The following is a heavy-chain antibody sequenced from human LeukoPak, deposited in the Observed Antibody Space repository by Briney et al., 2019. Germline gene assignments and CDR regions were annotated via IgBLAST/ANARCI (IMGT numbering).Heavy chain of an antibody. CDR1: GFTFSDYW. Sequence: GGSLRLSCAASGFTFSDYWMSRVRQAPGKGLEWVANIKQDGSEKYYVDSVTGRFTISRDNAKNSLYLQMNNLRAEDTAVYYCARWATSFDFWGQGTLVTVSS. D-gene: IGHD6-6*01. J-gene: IGHJ4*02. CDR3: ARWATSFDF. V-gene: IGHV3-7*01. CDR2: IKQDGSEK.